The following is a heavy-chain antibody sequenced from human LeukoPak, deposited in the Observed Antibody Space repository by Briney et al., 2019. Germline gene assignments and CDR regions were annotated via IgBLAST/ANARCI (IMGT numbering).Heavy chain of an antibody. J-gene: IGHJ5*02. D-gene: IGHD3-10*01. Sequence: GGSLRLSCAASGFTFSSYWMSWVRQAPGKGLEWVANIKQDGSEKYYVDSVKGRLTISSDNAKNSLYLQMNSLRAEDTAVYYCARYPGSGSYLPSYNWFDPWGQGTLVTVSS. CDR2: IKQDGSEK. CDR3: ARYPGSGSYLPSYNWFDP. V-gene: IGHV3-7*01. CDR1: GFTFSSYW.